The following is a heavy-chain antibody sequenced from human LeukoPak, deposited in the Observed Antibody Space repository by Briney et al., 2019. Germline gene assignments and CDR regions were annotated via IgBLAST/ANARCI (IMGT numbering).Heavy chain of an antibody. V-gene: IGHV4-59*12. D-gene: IGHD2-2*01. CDR3: ARGRYCSSTSCYVRVGGWFDP. CDR2: VYYTGST. CDR1: GGYISSYY. Sequence: SETLSLTCTVSGGYISSYYWSWIRQPPGEGLEWIGYVYYTGSTNYNPSLKSRVTISVDTSKNQFSLKLSSVTAADTAVYYCARGRYCSSTSCYVRVGGWFDPWGQGTLVTVSS. J-gene: IGHJ5*02.